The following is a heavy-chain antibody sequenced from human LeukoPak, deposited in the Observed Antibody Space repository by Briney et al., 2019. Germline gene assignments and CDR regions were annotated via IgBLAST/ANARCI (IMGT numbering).Heavy chain of an antibody. Sequence: PGGSLRLSCAASGFTFSHYGMHWVRQAPGKGLEWVAYIRYDESDKYYADSVKGRFTTSRDNSKNTLYVQMHSRRSEDTAVYYWAKSIAVAGFAGGRTFDYWGEGSLVTVSS. CDR3: AKSIAVAGFAGGRTFDY. CDR1: GFTFSHYG. J-gene: IGHJ4*02. V-gene: IGHV3-30*02. CDR2: IRYDESDK. D-gene: IGHD6-19*01.